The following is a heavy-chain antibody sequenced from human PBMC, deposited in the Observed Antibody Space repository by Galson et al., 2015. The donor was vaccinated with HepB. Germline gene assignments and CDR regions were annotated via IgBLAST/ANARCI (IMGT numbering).Heavy chain of an antibody. D-gene: IGHD1-14*01. V-gene: IGHV1-46*01. J-gene: IGHJ3*02. CDR1: GYTFTSYF. CDR2: INPSGGGT. CDR3: ARPTDTGALDI. Sequence: SVKVSCKASGYTFTSYFMHWVRQAPGQGLEWMGLINPSGGGTWYAQKFQGRVTMTKETSTSTFYMEVSSLRSEDTAVYYCARPTDTGALDIWGQGTMVTVSS.